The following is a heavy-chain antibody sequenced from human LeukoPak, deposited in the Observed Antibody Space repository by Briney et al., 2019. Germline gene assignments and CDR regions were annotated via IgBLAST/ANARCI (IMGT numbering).Heavy chain of an antibody. J-gene: IGHJ4*02. CDR1: RFTFSSDA. Sequence: GGSLRLSCAASRFTFSSDAMSWVRQARGKGLEWVSVISGSGGNTYYADSVKGRFTISRDNSKNTLYLQMNSLRAEDTAVYYCAKVGLANYGDYWGQGTLVTVSS. CDR3: AKVGLANYGDY. CDR2: ISGSGGNT. V-gene: IGHV3-23*01.